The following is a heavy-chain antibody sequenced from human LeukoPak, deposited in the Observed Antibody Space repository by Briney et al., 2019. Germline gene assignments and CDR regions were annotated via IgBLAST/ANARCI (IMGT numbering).Heavy chain of an antibody. CDR2: AYYSGST. CDR3: ARDTVGATFPGAFDI. V-gene: IGHV4-34*01. D-gene: IGHD1-26*01. J-gene: IGHJ3*02. Sequence: PSETLSLTCAVYGGSFSGYYWSWIRQPPGKGLEWIGSAYYSGSTYYNTSLKSRVTISVDTSKNQFSLKLSSVTAADTAVYYCARDTVGATFPGAFDIWGQGTMVTVSS. CDR1: GGSFSGYY.